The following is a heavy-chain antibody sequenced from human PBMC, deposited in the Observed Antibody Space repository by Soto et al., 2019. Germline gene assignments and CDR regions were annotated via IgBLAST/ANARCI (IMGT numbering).Heavy chain of an antibody. CDR1: GGTLTNFINYP. CDR3: ARRDSDGFLRYFDN. CDR2: IVPNIGTV. D-gene: IGHD3-10*01. Sequence: QMQLVQSGAEVKKPGSSVKVSCKASGGTLTNFINYPINWVRQAPGQGLGWMGGIVPNIGTVNYAQKFQGRVTITADKSTGTAYMELSSLRSEDTALYYCARRDSDGFLRYFDNWGQGTLVTVSS. V-gene: IGHV1-69*06. J-gene: IGHJ4*02.